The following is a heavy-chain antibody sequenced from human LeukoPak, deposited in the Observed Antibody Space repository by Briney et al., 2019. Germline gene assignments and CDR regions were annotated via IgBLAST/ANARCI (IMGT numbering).Heavy chain of an antibody. J-gene: IGHJ4*02. V-gene: IGHV1-69*11. CDR1: GGTFSSYA. D-gene: IGHD6-19*01. CDR2: IIPILGTA. Sequence: GSSVKVSCKASGGTFSSYAISWVRQAPGQGLEWMGRIIPILGTANYAQKFQGGVTITTDESTSTAYMELSSLRSEDTAVYYCAGVVLQWLVFDYWGQGTLVTVSS. CDR3: AGVVLQWLVFDY.